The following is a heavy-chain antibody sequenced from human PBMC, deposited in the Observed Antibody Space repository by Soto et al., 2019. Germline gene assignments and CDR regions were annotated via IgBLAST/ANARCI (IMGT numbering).Heavy chain of an antibody. D-gene: IGHD3-10*01. CDR1: AFTFRSYA. Sequence: EVQLLESGGGLVQPGGSLRLSCAASAFTFRSYAMNWVRQAPGKGLEWVSGISGSGGITYYADSVKGRFTISRDNSKNTLYLQMNSLRAEDTAVYYCAKDRSVRDAFDIRGQGTMVTVSS. J-gene: IGHJ3*02. V-gene: IGHV3-23*01. CDR3: AKDRSVRDAFDI. CDR2: ISGSGGIT.